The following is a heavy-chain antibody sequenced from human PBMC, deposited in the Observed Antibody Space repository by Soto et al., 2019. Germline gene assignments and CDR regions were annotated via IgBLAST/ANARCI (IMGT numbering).Heavy chain of an antibody. V-gene: IGHV3-23*01. J-gene: IGHJ4*02. D-gene: IGHD1-26*01. CDR2: ISGSGGST. CDR1: GFTFSSYA. Sequence: PGGSLRLSCAASGFTFSSYAMSWVRQAPGKGLEWVSAISGSGGSTYYADSVKGRFTISRDNSKNTLYLQMNSLRAEDTAVYYCAKDNKDTQLVGATWFDYWGQGTLVTVSS. CDR3: AKDNKDTQLVGATWFDY.